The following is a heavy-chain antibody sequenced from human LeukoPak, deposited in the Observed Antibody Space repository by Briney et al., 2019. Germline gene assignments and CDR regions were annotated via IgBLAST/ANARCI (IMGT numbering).Heavy chain of an antibody. J-gene: IGHJ4*02. CDR3: AKDLDYYGSGSAFDY. CDR2: ISGSGGST. D-gene: IGHD3-10*01. Sequence: GGSLRLSCAASGFTFSSYAMSWVRQAPGKGLEWVSAISGSGGSTYYADSVKGRFTISRDNSKNTLYLQMNSLRAEDTAVYYCAKDLDYYGSGSAFDYWGQGTLVTVSS. V-gene: IGHV3-23*01. CDR1: GFTFSSYA.